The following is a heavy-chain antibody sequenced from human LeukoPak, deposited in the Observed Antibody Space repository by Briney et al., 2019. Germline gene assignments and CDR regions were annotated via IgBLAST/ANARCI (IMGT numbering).Heavy chain of an antibody. D-gene: IGHD4-17*01. CDR1: GFTFSNAW. J-gene: IGHJ4*02. CDR3: AREGTTVFPLDY. CDR2: INWNGGST. V-gene: IGHV3-20*04. Sequence: PGGSLRLSCAASGFTFSNAWMSWVRQAPGKGPEWVSGINWNGGSTGYADSVKGRFTISRDNAKNSLYLQMNSLRAEDTALYYCAREGTTVFPLDYWGQGTLVTVSS.